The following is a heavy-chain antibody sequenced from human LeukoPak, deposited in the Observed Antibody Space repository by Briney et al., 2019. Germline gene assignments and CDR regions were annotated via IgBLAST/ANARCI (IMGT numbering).Heavy chain of an antibody. CDR1: GFTFSSYA. CDR3: AKLGFFYLDYFDY. V-gene: IGHV3-23*01. D-gene: IGHD3-10*01. CDR2: ISGSGGST. J-gene: IGHJ4*02. Sequence: GGSLRLSCAASGFTFSSYAMSWVRQAPGKGLEWVSAISGSGGSTYHADSVKGRFTISRDNSKNTLYLQMNSLRAEDTAVYYCAKLGFFYLDYFDYWGQGTLVTVSS.